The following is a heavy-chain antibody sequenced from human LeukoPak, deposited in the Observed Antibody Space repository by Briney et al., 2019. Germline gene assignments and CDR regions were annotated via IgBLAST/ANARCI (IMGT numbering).Heavy chain of an antibody. V-gene: IGHV1-2*02. Sequence: GASVKVSCKASGYTFTGYYMHWVRQAPGQGLEWMAWINPNSGGTNYAQKFKGRVTMTRDTSISTAYMELSRLRSDDTAVYYCARVDPPAVETDYWGQGTLVTVSS. CDR1: GYTFTGYY. J-gene: IGHJ4*02. CDR3: ARVDPPAVETDY. D-gene: IGHD6-19*01. CDR2: INPNSGGT.